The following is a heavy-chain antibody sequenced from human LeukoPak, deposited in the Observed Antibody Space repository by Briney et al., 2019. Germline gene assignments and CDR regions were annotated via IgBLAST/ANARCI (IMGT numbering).Heavy chain of an antibody. V-gene: IGHV4-34*01. J-gene: IGHJ4*02. CDR2: INHSGST. CDR1: GGSFSGYY. Sequence: SETLSLTCAVYGGSFSGYYWSWIRQPPGKGLEWIGEINHSGSTNYNPSLKSRVTISVDTSKNQFFLKLSSVTAADTAVYYCARATGSGPPLDYWGQGTLVTVSS. D-gene: IGHD3-10*01. CDR3: ARATGSGPPLDY.